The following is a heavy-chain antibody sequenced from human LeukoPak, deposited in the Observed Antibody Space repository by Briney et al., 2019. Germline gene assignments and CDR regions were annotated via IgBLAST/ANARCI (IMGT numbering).Heavy chain of an antibody. J-gene: IGHJ5*02. CDR1: GGSISSSSYY. V-gene: IGHV4-39*07. Sequence: KTSETLSLTCTVSGGSISSSSYYWGWIRQPPGKGLEWIGSIYYSGSTYYNPSLKSRVTISVDTSKNQFSLKLSSVTAADTAVYCCARILTAAGTSARWFDPWGQGTLVTVSS. CDR3: ARILTAAGTSARWFDP. D-gene: IGHD6-13*01. CDR2: IYYSGST.